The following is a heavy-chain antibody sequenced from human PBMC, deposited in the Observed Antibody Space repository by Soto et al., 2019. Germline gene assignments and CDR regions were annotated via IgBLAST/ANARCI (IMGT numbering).Heavy chain of an antibody. CDR1: GFTVSSNY. CDR2: IYSGGST. D-gene: IGHD3-16*02. J-gene: IGHJ4*02. Sequence: EVQLVESGGGLVQPGGSLRLSCAASGFTVSSNYMSWVRQAPGKGLEWVSVIYSGGSTYYADSVKGRFTISRHNSKNTLYLQMNSLRAEDTAVYYCARVHVWGSYRTFDYWGQGTMVTVSS. V-gene: IGHV3-53*04. CDR3: ARVHVWGSYRTFDY.